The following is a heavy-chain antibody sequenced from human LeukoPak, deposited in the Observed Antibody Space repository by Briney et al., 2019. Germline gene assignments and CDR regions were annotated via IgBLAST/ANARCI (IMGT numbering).Heavy chain of an antibody. J-gene: IGHJ4*02. D-gene: IGHD2-21*01. CDR1: GFTFSSNA. Sequence: GGSLRLFCAASGFTFSSNAMSWVRQAPGKGLEGGAAIGSSGTSTYYADSVEGGFTIYRDNSKNTLYLQMNSLRAEGTAVYYCAKLVMNSLFDYWGQGTLVTVSS. V-gene: IGHV3-23*01. CDR3: AKLVMNSLFDY. CDR2: IGSSGTST.